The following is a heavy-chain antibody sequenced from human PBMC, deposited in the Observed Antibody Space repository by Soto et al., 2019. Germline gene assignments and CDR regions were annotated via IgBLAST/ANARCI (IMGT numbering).Heavy chain of an antibody. CDR1: GDAISSYY. D-gene: IGHD2-15*01. CDR3: ARRWGRTFDY. Sequence: PSETLSLTCTVSGDAISSYYWSWIRQPPGKGLEWIGYIYYSGSTNYNPSLKSRVTISVDTSKNQFSLKLSSVTAADTAVYYCARRWGRTFDYWGQGNLVTVSS. V-gene: IGHV4-59*08. CDR2: IYYSGST. J-gene: IGHJ4*02.